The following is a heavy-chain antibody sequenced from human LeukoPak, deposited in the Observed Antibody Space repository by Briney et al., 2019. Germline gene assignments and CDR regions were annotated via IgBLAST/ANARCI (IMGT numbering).Heavy chain of an antibody. CDR1: GFTFSSYG. J-gene: IGHJ3*02. CDR2: ISGSGGNT. Sequence: GGSLRLSCAASGFTFSSYGMNWVRQAPGKGLEGVSAISGSGGNTYYADSVKGRFTTSRDNSKNTLYLQMNSLRAEDTAVYYCAKDLQEDYYDSSDYYQRDAFDIWGQGTMVTVSS. V-gene: IGHV3-23*01. D-gene: IGHD3-22*01. CDR3: AKDLQEDYYDSSDYYQRDAFDI.